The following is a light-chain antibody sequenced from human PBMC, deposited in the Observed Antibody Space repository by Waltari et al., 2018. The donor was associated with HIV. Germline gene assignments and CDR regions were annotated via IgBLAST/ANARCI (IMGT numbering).Light chain of an antibody. CDR1: SSDVCGYNY. Sequence: QSALTQPPSASGSPGQSVTISCTGTSSDVCGYNYVSWYQQHPGKAPRLMIYEVSKRPSGVPDRFSGSNSGNTASLTVSGLQAEDEADYYCNSYAGSNNVVFGGGTKVTVL. J-gene: IGLJ2*01. CDR2: EVS. CDR3: NSYAGSNNVV. V-gene: IGLV2-8*01.